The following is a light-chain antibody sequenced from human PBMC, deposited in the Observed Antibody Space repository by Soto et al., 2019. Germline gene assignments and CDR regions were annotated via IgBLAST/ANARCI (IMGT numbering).Light chain of an antibody. Sequence: DIQMTQSPSTLSASIGDRVTITCRASQSISKWLAWHQRKPGKAPKLLIYDASSLQSGVPPRFSGTGSGTEFTLTIRSLQPDDIATYYCQQYSSYSAWTFGEGTKVEIK. CDR1: QSISKW. CDR3: QQYSSYSAWT. CDR2: DAS. V-gene: IGKV1-5*01. J-gene: IGKJ1*01.